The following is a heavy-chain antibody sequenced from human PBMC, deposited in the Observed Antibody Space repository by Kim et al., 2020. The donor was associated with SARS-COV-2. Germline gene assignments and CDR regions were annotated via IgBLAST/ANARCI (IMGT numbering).Heavy chain of an antibody. CDR2: S. CDR3: ARLGISSWKN. J-gene: IGHJ4*02. D-gene: IGHD6-13*01. V-gene: IGHV4-39*01. Sequence: SYCTPSLKRRVTISVDTSKNRFSLKLSSVPAADTAVYYCARLGISSWKNWGQGTLVTVSS.